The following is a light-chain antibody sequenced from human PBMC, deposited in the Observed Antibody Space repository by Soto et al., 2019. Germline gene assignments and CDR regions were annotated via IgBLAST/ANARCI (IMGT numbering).Light chain of an antibody. V-gene: IGKV4-1*01. J-gene: IGKJ1*01. CDR2: WAS. CDR1: QSVLYSPNNKNY. CDR3: QQYYSTPWT. Sequence: DIVMTQSPDSLAVSLGERATFNCKSSQSVLYSPNNKNYLAWYQQKPGQPPKLLIYWASTRESGVPDRFSGSGSGTDFTLTISSLQAEDVAVYDCQQYYSTPWTFGQGTKVEI.